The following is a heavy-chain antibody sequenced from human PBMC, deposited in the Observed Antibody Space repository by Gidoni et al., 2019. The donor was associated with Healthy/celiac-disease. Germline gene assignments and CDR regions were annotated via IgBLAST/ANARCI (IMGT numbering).Heavy chain of an antibody. J-gene: IGHJ4*02. CDR1: GYSFTSYW. V-gene: IGHV5-51*03. D-gene: IGHD3-22*01. CDR2: IYPGDSVT. Sequence: EVQLVQSGAAVKKPGESLKISCKGSGYSFTSYWIGWVRQMPGKGLEWMGIIYPGDSVTRYSPSFQGQVTISADKSISTAYLQWSSLKASDTAMYYCARPYYYDSSGYYFDYWGQGTLVTVSS. CDR3: ARPYYYDSSGYYFDY.